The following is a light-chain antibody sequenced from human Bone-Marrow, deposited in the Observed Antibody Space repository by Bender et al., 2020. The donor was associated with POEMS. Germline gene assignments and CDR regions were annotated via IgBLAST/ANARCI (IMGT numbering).Light chain of an antibody. CDR1: TSNIGAGYD. J-gene: IGLJ1*01. CDR3: SSYTSSSTYV. V-gene: IGLV1-40*01. Sequence: QSLLTQPPSVSGAPGRTVTISCTGSTSNIGAGYDVHWYQQLPGSAPKLMIYDVSNRPSGVSNRFSGSKSGNTASLTISGLQAEDEADYYCSSYTSSSTYVFGTGTKVTVL. CDR2: DVS.